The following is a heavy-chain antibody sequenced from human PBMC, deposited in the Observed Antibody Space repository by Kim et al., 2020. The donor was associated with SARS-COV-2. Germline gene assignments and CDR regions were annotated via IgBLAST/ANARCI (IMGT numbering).Heavy chain of an antibody. CDR2: INPSGGST. CDR3: ARVDGEGATGY. V-gene: IGHV1-46*03. D-gene: IGHD1-26*01. CDR1: GYTFTSYY. J-gene: IGHJ4*02. Sequence: ASVKVSCKASGYTFTSYYMHWVRHAPGQGLEWMGIINPSGGSTSYAQKFQGRVTMTRDTSTSTVYMELSSLRSEDTAVYYCARVDGEGATGYWGQGTLVTVSS.